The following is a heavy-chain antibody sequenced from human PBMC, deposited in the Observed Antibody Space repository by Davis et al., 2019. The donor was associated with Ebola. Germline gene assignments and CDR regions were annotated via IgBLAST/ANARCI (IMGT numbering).Heavy chain of an antibody. J-gene: IGHJ4*02. Sequence: SETLSLTCTVSGGSISSYYWSWIRQPPGKGLEWIGYIYYSGSTNYNPSLKSRVTISVDTSKNQFSLKLSSVTAADTAVYYCAREIVGAINWGQGTLVTVSS. CDR1: GGSISSYY. V-gene: IGHV4-59*12. CDR3: AREIVGAIN. D-gene: IGHD1-26*01. CDR2: IYYSGST.